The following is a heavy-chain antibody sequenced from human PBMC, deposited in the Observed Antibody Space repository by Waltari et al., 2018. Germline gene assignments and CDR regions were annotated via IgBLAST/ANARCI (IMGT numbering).Heavy chain of an antibody. J-gene: IGHJ4*02. CDR1: GFTFSSYA. CDR3: ARVASPYDYIWGSYPIDY. V-gene: IGHV3-30-3*01. Sequence: VQLVESGGGVVQPGRSLRLSCAASGFTFSSYAMHWVRQAPGKGLEWVAVISYDGSNKYYADSVKGRFTISRDNSKNTLYLQMNSLRAEDTAVYYCARVASPYDYIWGSYPIDYWGQGTLVTVSS. D-gene: IGHD3-16*02. CDR2: ISYDGSNK.